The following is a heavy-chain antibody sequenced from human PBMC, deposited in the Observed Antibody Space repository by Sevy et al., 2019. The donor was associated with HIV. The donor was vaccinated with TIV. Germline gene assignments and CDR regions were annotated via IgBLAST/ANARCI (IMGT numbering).Heavy chain of an antibody. Sequence: GGSLRLSCAASGFTFSSYSMNWVRQAPGKGLEWVSYISSSSSTIYYADSVKGRFTISRDNAKNSLYLQMNSLRDEDTAVYYCARGREWSYYDFWSGYYRNYYYYGMGVWGQGTTVTVSS. CDR1: GFTFSSYS. D-gene: IGHD3-3*01. J-gene: IGHJ6*02. CDR2: ISSSSSTI. CDR3: ARGREWSYYDFWSGYYRNYYYYGMGV. V-gene: IGHV3-48*02.